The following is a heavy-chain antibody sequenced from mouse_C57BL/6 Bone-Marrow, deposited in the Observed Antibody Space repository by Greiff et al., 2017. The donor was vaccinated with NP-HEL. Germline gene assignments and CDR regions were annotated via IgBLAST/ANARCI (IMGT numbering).Heavy chain of an antibody. J-gene: IGHJ2*01. CDR3: ARDHYGSSYFDY. CDR2: ILPGSGST. CDR1: GYTFTGYW. V-gene: IGHV1-9*01. D-gene: IGHD1-1*01. Sequence: VKLVESGAELMKPGASVKLSCKATGYTFTGYWIEWVKQRPGHGLEWIGEILPGSGSTYYNEKFKGKATFTADTSSNTAYMQLSSLTTEDSAIYYCARDHYGSSYFDYWGQGTTLTVSS.